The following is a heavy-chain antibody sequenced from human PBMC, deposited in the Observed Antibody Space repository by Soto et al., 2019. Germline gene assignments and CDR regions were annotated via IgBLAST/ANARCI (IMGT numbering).Heavy chain of an antibody. Sequence: PSETLSLTCTVSGGSISSGGHYWSWIRQHPGKGLEWIGYIYYNGGTYYNPSLKSRVNISLDTSKNQFSLSVGSVTAADTAVYYCARAVRLRLANWGQGTLVTVSS. CDR2: IYYNGGT. J-gene: IGHJ4*02. V-gene: IGHV4-31*03. D-gene: IGHD3-16*01. CDR1: GGSISSGGHY. CDR3: ARAVRLRLAN.